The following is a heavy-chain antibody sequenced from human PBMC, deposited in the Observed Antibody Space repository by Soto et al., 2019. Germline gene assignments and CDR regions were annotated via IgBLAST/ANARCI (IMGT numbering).Heavy chain of an antibody. Sequence: PGGSLRLSCVSSWFTVISNFMSWVRQAPGKGLEWVSVIYSGGGTHYADSVKGRFTISRDSSMNTLYLQMNSLRAEDTAVYYCARAREIRIEAAGTWTYWGQGSLVTVSS. D-gene: IGHD6-13*01. CDR1: WFTVISNF. CDR2: IYSGGGT. CDR3: ARAREIRIEAAGTWTY. V-gene: IGHV3-53*01. J-gene: IGHJ4*02.